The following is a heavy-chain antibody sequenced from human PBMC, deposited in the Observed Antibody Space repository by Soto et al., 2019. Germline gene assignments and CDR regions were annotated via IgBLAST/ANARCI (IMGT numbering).Heavy chain of an antibody. CDR1: GGCISSSSYY. D-gene: IGHD6-6*01. CDR3: ARQPGYSSSSAYYGMDV. CDR2: IYYSGST. V-gene: IGHV4-39*01. J-gene: IGHJ6*02. Sequence: XASLSLTCTVCGGCISSSSYYWGWIRQPPGKGLEWIGSIYYSGSTYYNPSLKSRVTISVDTSKNQFSLKLSSVTAADTAVYYCARQPGYSSSSAYYGMDVWGQGTTVTVSS.